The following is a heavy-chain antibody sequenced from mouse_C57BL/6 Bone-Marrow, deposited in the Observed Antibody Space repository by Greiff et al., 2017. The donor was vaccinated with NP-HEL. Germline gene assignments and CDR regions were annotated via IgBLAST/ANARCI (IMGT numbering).Heavy chain of an antibody. Sequence: EVMLVESGGGLVKPGGSLKLSCAASGFTFSDYGMHWVRQAPEKGLEWVAYISSGSSTIYYADKVKGRFTISRYNAKNTLFLQMTSLRSEDTAMYYCARGRARAWFAYWGQGTLVTVSA. V-gene: IGHV5-17*01. CDR1: GFTFSDYG. D-gene: IGHD3-3*01. CDR2: ISSGSSTI. J-gene: IGHJ3*01. CDR3: ARGRARAWFAY.